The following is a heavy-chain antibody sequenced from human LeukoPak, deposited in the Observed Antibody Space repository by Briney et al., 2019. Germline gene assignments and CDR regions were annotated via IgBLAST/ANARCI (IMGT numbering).Heavy chain of an antibody. D-gene: IGHD3-10*01. CDR3: ARVGSFTMVRGVYDAFDI. J-gene: IGHJ3*02. V-gene: IGHV4-59*01. CDR1: GGSISGYY. CDR2: IYYSGST. Sequence: SETLSLTCTVSGGSISGYYWSWIRQPPGKGLEWIGYIYYSGSTNYNPSLKSRVTISVDTSKNQFSLKLSSVTAADTAVYYCARVGSFTMVRGVYDAFDIWGQGTMVTVSS.